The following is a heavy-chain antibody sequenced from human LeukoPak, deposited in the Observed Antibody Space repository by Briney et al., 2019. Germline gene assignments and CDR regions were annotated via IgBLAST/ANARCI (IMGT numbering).Heavy chain of an antibody. Sequence: PGGSLRLSCAASGFTFSDYYMSWIRQAPGKGLEWASYISSSGSTIYYADSVKGRFTISRDNAKNSLYLQMNSPRAEDTAVYYCARSVLLWFGEFPPYFDYWGQGTLVTVSS. V-gene: IGHV3-11*01. CDR2: ISSSGSTI. D-gene: IGHD3-10*01. J-gene: IGHJ4*02. CDR1: GFTFSDYY. CDR3: ARSVLLWFGEFPPYFDY.